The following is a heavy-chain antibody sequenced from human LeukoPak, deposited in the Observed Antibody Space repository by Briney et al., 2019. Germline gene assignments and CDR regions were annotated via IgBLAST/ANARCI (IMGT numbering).Heavy chain of an antibody. D-gene: IGHD6-25*01. J-gene: IGHJ5*02. Sequence: SQTLSLTCTVSGGSISSGNYCWSWIRLPAGKGLEWIGHVYTSGSTNYNPSLKSRVTISVETSKNQFSLKLSSVTAADTAIYFCARDKFFTSAGSPRPYWFDPWGRGTLVTVSS. CDR3: ARDKFFTSAGSPRPYWFDP. CDR2: VYTSGST. V-gene: IGHV4-61*09. CDR1: GGSISSGNYC.